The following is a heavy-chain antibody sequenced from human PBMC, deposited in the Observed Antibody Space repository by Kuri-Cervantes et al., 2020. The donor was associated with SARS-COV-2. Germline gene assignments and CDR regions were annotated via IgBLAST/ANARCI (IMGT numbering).Heavy chain of an antibody. CDR3: ARASLQEYSGSYFHYFDY. CDR1: GFTFSDYY. V-gene: IGHV3-69-1*02. Sequence: GGSLRLSCAASGFTFSDYYMNWVRQAPGKGLEWVSSISSSSTIYYADSVKGRFTISRDNAENSLYLQMNSLGAEDTAVYYCARASLQEYSGSYFHYFDYWGQGTLVTVSS. CDR2: ISSSSTI. J-gene: IGHJ4*02. D-gene: IGHD1-26*01.